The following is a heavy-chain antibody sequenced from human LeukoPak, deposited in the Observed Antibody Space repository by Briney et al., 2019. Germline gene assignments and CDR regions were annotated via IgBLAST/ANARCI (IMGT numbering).Heavy chain of an antibody. Sequence: PSETLSLTCTVSGGSISSYYWSWIRQPPGKGLEWIGYIYYSGTTNYNPSLKSRVTISVDTSKNQFSLKLSSVTAADTAVYYCARGAYIAAAQYGYWGQGTLVTVSS. CDR1: GGSISSYY. V-gene: IGHV4-59*01. D-gene: IGHD6-13*01. CDR2: IYYSGTT. J-gene: IGHJ4*02. CDR3: ARGAYIAAAQYGY.